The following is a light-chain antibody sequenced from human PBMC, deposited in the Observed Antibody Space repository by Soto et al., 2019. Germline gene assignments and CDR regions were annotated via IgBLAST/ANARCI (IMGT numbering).Light chain of an antibody. CDR1: QDIKNY. Sequence: DIQLTQSPSSLSASVGDRVTITCQASQDIKNYLIWYQQKAGEAPNLLIYDASTLGKGVSSRFSGSGSGTEFSLTITNLQPEDIATYYCQHYDSVPCTFGQGTRLEIK. J-gene: IGKJ2*02. CDR2: DAS. V-gene: IGKV1-33*01. CDR3: QHYDSVPCT.